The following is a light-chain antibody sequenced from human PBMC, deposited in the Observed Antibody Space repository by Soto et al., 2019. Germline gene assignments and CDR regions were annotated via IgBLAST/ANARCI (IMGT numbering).Light chain of an antibody. V-gene: IGKV3-15*01. Sequence: EIVLTQSPGTLSLSPGQGVTLSCRASESVGSNLAWHQQKVGQAPRLVIYAASTRATGIPDRFSGSGSGTEFTPTISSLQSEDFAVYYCQQYNNWPITFGQGTRLEIK. CDR1: ESVGSN. CDR2: AAS. J-gene: IGKJ5*01. CDR3: QQYNNWPIT.